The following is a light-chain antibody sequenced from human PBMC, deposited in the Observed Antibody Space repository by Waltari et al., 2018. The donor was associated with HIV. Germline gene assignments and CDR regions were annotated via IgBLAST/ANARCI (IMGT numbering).Light chain of an antibody. CDR2: LGS. CDR3: MQALQTPRT. Sequence: VMTQSPLSLLVSPGEPASVSCVSSQSLLHANGYQYLDWYLQKPGQTPQLLIYLGSNRASGIPDRFSGSSSGTNFTLNISRVEADDVGTYYCMQALQTPRTFGGGTKVQIK. J-gene: IGKJ4*01. CDR1: QSLLHANGYQY. V-gene: IGKV2-28*01.